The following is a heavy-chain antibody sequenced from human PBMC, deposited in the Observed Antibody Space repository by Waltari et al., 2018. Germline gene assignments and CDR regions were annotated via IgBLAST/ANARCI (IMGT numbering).Heavy chain of an antibody. Sequence: EVQLLQSGAELKEPGTTVSISCTASGYTFSDSYIHWVPQAPGKVLRWMGLVDPEDGETIYADNFQGRVTISADTSTDTAFMELSSLRSEDTAVFYCATALGDSSSASRPFDFWGQGTMITVSS. J-gene: IGHJ3*01. V-gene: IGHV1-69-2*01. CDR2: VDPEDGET. CDR3: ATALGDSSSASRPFDF. D-gene: IGHD6-19*01. CDR1: GYTFSDSY.